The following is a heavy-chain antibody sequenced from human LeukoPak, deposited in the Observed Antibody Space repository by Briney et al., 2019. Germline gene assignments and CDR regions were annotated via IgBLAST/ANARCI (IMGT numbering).Heavy chain of an antibody. CDR2: ISSTYIYT. CDR1: GFTFRDYY. J-gene: IGHJ4*02. Sequence: GGSLRLSCAASGFTFRDYYMSWVRQAPAKGLEWLSYISSTYIYTNYADSVKGRFTMSRDNPKHSLYLQMNSLRPEDTAVYYCARSFGGSYPHFDYWGQGALVTVSS. D-gene: IGHD1-26*01. CDR3: ARSFGGSYPHFDY. V-gene: IGHV3-11*06.